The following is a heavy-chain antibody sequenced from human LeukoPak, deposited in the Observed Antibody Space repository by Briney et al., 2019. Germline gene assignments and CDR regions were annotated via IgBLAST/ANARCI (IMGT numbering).Heavy chain of an antibody. V-gene: IGHV3-15*01. CDR3: TTLNELWFGELRDYYYYGMDV. J-gene: IGHJ6*02. CDR1: GFTFSNAW. D-gene: IGHD3-10*01. Sequence: GGSLRLSCAASGFTFSNAWMSWVRQAPGKGLEWVGRIKSKTDGGTTDYAAPVKGRFTISRDDSKNTLYLQMNSLKTEDTAVYYCTTLNELWFGELRDYYYYGMDVWGQGTTVTVSS. CDR2: IKSKTDGGTT.